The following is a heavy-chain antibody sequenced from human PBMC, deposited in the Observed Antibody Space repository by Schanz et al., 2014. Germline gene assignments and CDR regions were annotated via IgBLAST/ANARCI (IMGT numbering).Heavy chain of an antibody. CDR1: GFTFADYY. CDR3: ARADFWTGYASLDYYYGMDV. CDR2: VSSYDTTV. Sequence: VLLVDSGGGLVQPGGSLRLSCAGSGFTFADYYMTWIRQAPGKGLEWISYVSSYDTTVSYADSVKGRFTISRDNAKNSLFLQMNSLRAEDTAVYYCARADFWTGYASLDYYYGMDVWGQGTTVTVSS. J-gene: IGHJ6*02. V-gene: IGHV3-11*04. D-gene: IGHD3-3*01.